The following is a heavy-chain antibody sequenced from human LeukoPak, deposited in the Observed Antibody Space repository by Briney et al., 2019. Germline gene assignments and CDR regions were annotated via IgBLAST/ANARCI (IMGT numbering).Heavy chain of an antibody. CDR2: IYYSGST. D-gene: IGHD3-10*01. Sequence: SETLSLTCTVSGGSISSYYWSWIRQPPGKGLEWIGYIYYSGSTNYNPPLKSRVTISVDTSKNQFSLKLSSVTAADTAVYYCASSEPYGSGSYYWGQGTLVTVSS. CDR3: ASSEPYGSGSYY. V-gene: IGHV4-59*08. J-gene: IGHJ4*02. CDR1: GGSISSYY.